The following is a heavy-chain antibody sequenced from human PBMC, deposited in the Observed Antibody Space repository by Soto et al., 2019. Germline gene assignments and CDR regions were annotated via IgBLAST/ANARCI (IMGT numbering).Heavy chain of an antibody. Sequence: DVQLLESGGGLAQRGGSLRLSCAASGFSFSTYGMTWVRQAPGKGLEWVSYGGSGGSTYYADSVKGRFPISSVNCKNTLYLQMNGLSPEHTALYYFVKCRGRAYQYYYLDVWRNGTPVTVSS. J-gene: IGHJ6*03. CDR1: GFSFSTYG. CDR3: VKCRGRAYQYYYLDV. V-gene: IGHV3-23*01. CDR2: YGGSGGST. D-gene: IGHD3-16*01.